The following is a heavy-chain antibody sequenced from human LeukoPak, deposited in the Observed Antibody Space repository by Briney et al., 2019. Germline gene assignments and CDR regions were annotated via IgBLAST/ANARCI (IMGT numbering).Heavy chain of an antibody. J-gene: IGHJ6*02. V-gene: IGHV4-34*01. Sequence: PSETLSLTCAVYGGSFSGYYWSWIRQPPGKGLEWIGEINHSGSTNYNPSLKSRVTISVDTSKNQFSLKLSSVTAADTAAYYCARGFAGQLWSLPDYYYYYGMDVWGQGTTVTVSS. CDR3: ARGFAGQLWSLPDYYYYYGMDV. CDR2: INHSGST. D-gene: IGHD5-18*01. CDR1: GGSFSGYY.